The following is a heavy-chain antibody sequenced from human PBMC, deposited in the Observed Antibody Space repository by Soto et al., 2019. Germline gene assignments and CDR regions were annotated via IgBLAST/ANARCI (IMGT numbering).Heavy chain of an antibody. J-gene: IGHJ6*02. CDR3: ARVERTLSTPFAYGMDV. D-gene: IGHD2-2*01. CDR2: IYHTGNT. V-gene: IGHV4-30-2*01. CDR1: GGSINSGGYS. Sequence: QLQLQESGSGLVKPSQTLSLTCTVSGGSINSGGYSWIWIRQPPGKGLEWIGYIYHTGNTFYNPSPQSQVTISADQSKNQFSLSLGSVTAADTAMYYCARVERTLSTPFAYGMDVWGQGTTVTVSS.